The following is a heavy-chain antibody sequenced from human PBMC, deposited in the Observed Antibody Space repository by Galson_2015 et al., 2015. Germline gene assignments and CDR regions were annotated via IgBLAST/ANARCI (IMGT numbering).Heavy chain of an antibody. CDR1: GFTFSSYE. Sequence: SLRLFCAASGFTFSSYEMNWVRQAPGKGLEWVSYISSSGSTIYYADSVKGRFTISRDNAKNSLYLQMNSLRAEDTAVYYCASEVRITMVRGVPELFDYWGQGTLVTVSS. J-gene: IGHJ4*02. D-gene: IGHD3-10*01. CDR3: ASEVRITMVRGVPELFDY. V-gene: IGHV3-48*03. CDR2: ISSSGSTI.